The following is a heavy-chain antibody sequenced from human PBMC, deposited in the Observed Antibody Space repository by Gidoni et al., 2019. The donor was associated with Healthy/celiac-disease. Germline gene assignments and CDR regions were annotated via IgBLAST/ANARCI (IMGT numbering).Heavy chain of an antibody. V-gene: IGHV3-15*01. CDR1: GFTFSNAW. Sequence: EVQLVESGGGLVKPGGSLRLSCAASGFTFSNAWMSWVRQAPGKGLEWVGRIKSKTDGGTTDYAAPVKGRFTISRDDSKNTLYLQMNSLKTEDTAVYYCTTVHGYTYYYDSSGYYSAEYFQHWGQGTLVTVSS. CDR3: TTVHGYTYYYDSSGYYSAEYFQH. CDR2: IKSKTDGGTT. J-gene: IGHJ1*01. D-gene: IGHD3-22*01.